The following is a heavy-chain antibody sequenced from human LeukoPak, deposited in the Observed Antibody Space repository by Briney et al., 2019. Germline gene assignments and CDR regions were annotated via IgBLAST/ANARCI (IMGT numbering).Heavy chain of an antibody. D-gene: IGHD5-18*01. V-gene: IGHV3-7*01. J-gene: IGHJ4*02. Sequence: QTGGSLRLSCAASGFAFNNYVMTWVRQAPGKGLEWVANIKEDGSQKYYLDSLKGRFTISRDNAKNSVYLQMNSLRAEDTAVYYCTRGGAPEYSYGYHFDYWGQGTLVTVSS. CDR3: TRGGAPEYSYGYHFDY. CDR2: IKEDGSQK. CDR1: GFAFNNYV.